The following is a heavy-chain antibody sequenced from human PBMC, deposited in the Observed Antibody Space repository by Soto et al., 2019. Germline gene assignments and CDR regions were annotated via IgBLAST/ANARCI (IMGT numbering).Heavy chain of an antibody. CDR2: IYYSGST. D-gene: IGHD5-12*01. V-gene: IGHV4-59*08. CDR1: GGSISSYY. CDR3: ARQLRDGYPAFGWFDP. Sequence: PSETLSLTCTVSGGSISSYYWSWIRQPPGKGLEWIGYIYYSGSTNYNPSLKSRVTISVDTSKNQFSLKLSSVTAEDTAVYYCARQLRDGYPAFGWFDPWGQGTLVTVSS. J-gene: IGHJ5*02.